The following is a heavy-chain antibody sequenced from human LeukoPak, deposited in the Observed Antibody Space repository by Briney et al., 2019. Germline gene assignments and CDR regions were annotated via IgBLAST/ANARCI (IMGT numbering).Heavy chain of an antibody. Sequence: PGGSLRLPCAGSGFVLSHLWMNWVRQAPGKGLEWVGSITPDGTGANYVDSVKGRFSISRDNAKSYLSLQMNSLRAEDTAVYYCVRDNGYCTGRSCYSVFDSWGQGSLVTVSS. CDR3: VRDNGYCTGRSCYSVFDS. D-gene: IGHD2-15*01. V-gene: IGHV3-7*01. J-gene: IGHJ5*01. CDR2: ITPDGTGA. CDR1: GFVLSHLW.